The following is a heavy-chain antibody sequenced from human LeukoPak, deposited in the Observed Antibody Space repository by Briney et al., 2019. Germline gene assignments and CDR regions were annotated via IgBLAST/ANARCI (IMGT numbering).Heavy chain of an antibody. CDR2: IIPIFGTA. D-gene: IGHD3-16*01. CDR1: AYTFSNSY. V-gene: IGHV1-69*05. Sequence: SVKVSCKASAYTFSNSYIHWVRQAPGQGLEWMGGIIPIFGTANYAQKFQGRVTMTTDTSTSAAYVELRSLRSDDTAVYYCARKGGQHYYYYYMDVWGKGTTVTVSS. J-gene: IGHJ6*03. CDR3: ARKGGQHYYYYYMDV.